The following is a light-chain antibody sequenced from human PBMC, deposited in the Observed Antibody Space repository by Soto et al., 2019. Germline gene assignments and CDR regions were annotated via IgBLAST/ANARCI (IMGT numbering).Light chain of an antibody. CDR2: EVT. Sequence: QSVLTQPPSVSGSPGQSITISCTGTSSDVGAYNFVSWYQLHPGEAPKLIIYEVTNRPSGVSERFSGSKSGNTASLTISGLQSEDETDYYCSSYTSLSTVVFGTGTKLTVL. V-gene: IGLV2-14*01. CDR3: SSYTSLSTVV. J-gene: IGLJ1*01. CDR1: SSDVGAYNF.